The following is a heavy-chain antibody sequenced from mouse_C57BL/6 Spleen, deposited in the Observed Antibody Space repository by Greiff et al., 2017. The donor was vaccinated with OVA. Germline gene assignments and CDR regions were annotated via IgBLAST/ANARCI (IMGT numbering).Heavy chain of an antibody. CDR2: INPNNGGT. V-gene: IGHV1-18*01. CDR3: ARLTGEGLFDY. CDR1: GYTFTDYN. Sequence: EVQLQQSGPELVKPGASVKIPCKASGYTFTDYNMDWVKQSHGKSLEWIGDINPNNGGTFYNQKFKGKDTVTVDRSSSTAYMELRSLTSEDTAVYYCARLTGEGLFDYWGQGTTLTVSS. J-gene: IGHJ2*01.